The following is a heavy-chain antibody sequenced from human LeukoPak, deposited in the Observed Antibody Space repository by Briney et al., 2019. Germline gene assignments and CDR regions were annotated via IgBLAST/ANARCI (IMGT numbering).Heavy chain of an antibody. CDR1: GGSISSYY. V-gene: IGHV4-59*01. D-gene: IGHD3-22*01. Sequence: PSETLSLTCTVSGGSISSYYWSWIRQPPGKGLEWVGYIYYSGTTNYNPSLKSRVTILVDRSKNQFSLKLTSVTAADTAVYYCARGDYHSSGCYYNCDYWGQGNLVTVSS. CDR2: IYYSGTT. CDR3: ARGDYHSSGCYYNCDY. J-gene: IGHJ4*02.